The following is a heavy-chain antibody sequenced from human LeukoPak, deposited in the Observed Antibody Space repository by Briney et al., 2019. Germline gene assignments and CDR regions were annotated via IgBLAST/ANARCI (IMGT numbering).Heavy chain of an antibody. CDR1: DDSIRTNSYY. J-gene: IGHJ4*02. CDR2: LHFSGTP. D-gene: IGHD2-21*01. CDR3: TRGGDAHKLGNF. Sequence: PSETLTLACSVSDDSIRTNSYYWGWIRQPPGKGLEWVGSLHFSGTPYYSPSLSSRAAVSRDTSNNQFSLTLKSVTATDTAVYFCTRGGDAHKLGNFWGPGILVTVSS. V-gene: IGHV4-39*01.